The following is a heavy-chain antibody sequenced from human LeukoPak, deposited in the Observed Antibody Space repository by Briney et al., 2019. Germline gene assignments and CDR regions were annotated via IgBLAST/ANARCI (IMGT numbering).Heavy chain of an antibody. CDR3: AKDHYWSIDY. Sequence: GGSLRLSCAASGFTFSSYSMNWVRQAPGKGLEWVSSISSSSSYIYYADSVKGRFTISRDVAKNTLYLQMNSLRAEDTGVYYCAKDHYWSIDYWGRGTLVTVSS. D-gene: IGHD3-3*01. CDR2: ISSSSSYI. CDR1: GFTFSSYS. V-gene: IGHV3-21*01. J-gene: IGHJ4*02.